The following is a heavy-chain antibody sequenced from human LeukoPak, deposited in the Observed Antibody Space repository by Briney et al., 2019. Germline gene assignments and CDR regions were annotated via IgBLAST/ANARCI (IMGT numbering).Heavy chain of an antibody. V-gene: IGHV4-31*03. J-gene: IGHJ4*02. CDR2: IYYSGST. D-gene: IGHD5-12*01. Sequence: SETLSLTCTVSGGSISSGGYYWSWIRQHPGKGLEWIGYIYYSGSTYYNPSLKSRVTISVDTSKNQFSLKLSSVTAADTAVYYCARAPRGYSGYVERVDYWGQGTLVTVSS. CDR3: ARAPRGYSGYVERVDY. CDR1: GGSISSGGYY.